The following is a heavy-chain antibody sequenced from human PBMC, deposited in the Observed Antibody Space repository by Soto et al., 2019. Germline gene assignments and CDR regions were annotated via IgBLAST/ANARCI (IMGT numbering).Heavy chain of an antibody. V-gene: IGHV4-59*08. CDR3: ARFNWYFDL. CDR2: IYYGGST. CDR1: GGSISSYY. Sequence: QVQLQESGPGLVKPSETLSLTCTVSGGSISSYYWSWIRQPPGKGLEWIGYIYYGGSTNYNPSRKSRITISGDTSNNQFSLKLSSVTVADTAVYYCARFNWYFDLWGRGTLVTVSS. J-gene: IGHJ2*01.